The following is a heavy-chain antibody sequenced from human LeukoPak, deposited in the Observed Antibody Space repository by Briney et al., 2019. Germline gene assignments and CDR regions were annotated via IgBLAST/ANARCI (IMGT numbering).Heavy chain of an antibody. V-gene: IGHV1-46*01. Sequence: GASVKVSCKASGYTFTSYYMHWVRQAPGQGLEWMGIINPSGGSTSYAQKFQGRVTMTRDTSTSTVYMELSSLRSEDTAVYYCARSLWFGDPYGGIDVWGQGTTVTVSS. CDR3: ARSLWFGDPYGGIDV. J-gene: IGHJ6*02. CDR1: GYTFTSYY. D-gene: IGHD3-10*01. CDR2: INPSGGST.